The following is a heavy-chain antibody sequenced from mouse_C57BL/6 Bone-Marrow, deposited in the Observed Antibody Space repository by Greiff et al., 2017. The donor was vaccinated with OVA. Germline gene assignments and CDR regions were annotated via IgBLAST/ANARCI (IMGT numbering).Heavy chain of an antibody. D-gene: IGHD2-5*01. Sequence: EVQLQQSGPELVKPGASVKISCKASGYTFTDYYMNWVKQSHGKSLEWIGDINPNNGGTSYNQKFKGKATLTVDKSSSTAYMELRSLTSEDSAVXYCARAPSYYSNYVAYWGQGTLVTVSA. V-gene: IGHV1-26*01. CDR2: INPNNGGT. J-gene: IGHJ3*01. CDR1: GYTFTDYY. CDR3: ARAPSYYSNYVAY.